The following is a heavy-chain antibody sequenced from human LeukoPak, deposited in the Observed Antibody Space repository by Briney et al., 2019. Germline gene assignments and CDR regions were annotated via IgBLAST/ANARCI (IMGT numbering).Heavy chain of an antibody. D-gene: IGHD5-18*01. CDR1: GFTFSSYW. Sequence: GGSLRLSCAASGFTFSSYWMHWVRQAPGKGLVWVSRINSDGSSTSYADSVKGRFTISRDNSKNTLFLQMNSLRAEDTALYYCAKELVGRTDMPAYFDYWGQGTLVTVSS. CDR3: AKELVGRTDMPAYFDY. CDR2: INSDGSST. J-gene: IGHJ4*02. V-gene: IGHV3-74*01.